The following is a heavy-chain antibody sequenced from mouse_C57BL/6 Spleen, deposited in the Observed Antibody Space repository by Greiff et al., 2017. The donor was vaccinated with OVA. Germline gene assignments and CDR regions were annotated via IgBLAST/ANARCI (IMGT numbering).Heavy chain of an antibody. J-gene: IGHJ4*01. Sequence: VQLQQSGPELVKPGASVKISCKASGYAFSSSWMNWVKQRPGKGLEWIGRIYPGDGDTNYNGKFKGKATLTADKSSSTAYMQLSSLTSEDSAVYFCARSMSRVYAMHYWGQGTSVTVSS. CDR3: ARSMSRVYAMHY. CDR2: IYPGDGDT. V-gene: IGHV1-82*01. CDR1: GYAFSSSW. D-gene: IGHD2-3*01.